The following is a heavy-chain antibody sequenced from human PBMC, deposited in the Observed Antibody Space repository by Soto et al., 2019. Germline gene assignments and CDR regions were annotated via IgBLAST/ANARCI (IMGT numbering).Heavy chain of an antibody. D-gene: IGHD5-18*01. CDR2: IYPSGMP. J-gene: IGHJ4*02. V-gene: IGHV4-30-2*01. CDR3: ARERGGYGLFDS. Sequence: SETLSLTCTVSGGSISNAAYSWSWIRQPPGKGLEWIGYIYPSGMPFYNPSLRSRVTISIDRSNDQFSLNLKSVTAADTAVYYRARERGGYGLFDSWGQGTLVTVSS. CDR1: GGSISNAAYS.